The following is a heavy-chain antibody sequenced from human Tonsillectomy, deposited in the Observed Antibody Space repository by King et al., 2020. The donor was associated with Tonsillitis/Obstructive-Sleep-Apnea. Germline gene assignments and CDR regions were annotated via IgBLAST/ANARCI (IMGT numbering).Heavy chain of an antibody. D-gene: IGHD1-26*01. V-gene: IGHV1-3*01. Sequence: QLVQSGAEVEKPGASVKVSCEAFGYTFTSYAIHWVRQAPGQRLEWMGWINAGNGNTKYSQKFQGRVTITRDTSATTAYMELSSLRSEDTAVYYCARGEELRPFDYWGQGTLVTVSS. J-gene: IGHJ4*02. CDR2: INAGNGNT. CDR1: GYTFTSYA. CDR3: ARGEELRPFDY.